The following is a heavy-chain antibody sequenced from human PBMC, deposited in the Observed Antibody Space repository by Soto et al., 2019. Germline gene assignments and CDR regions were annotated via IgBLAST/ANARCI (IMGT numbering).Heavy chain of an antibody. CDR3: VKEGGLQSTLFDY. J-gene: IGHJ4*02. V-gene: IGHV3-64D*08. CDR1: GFTFSSYA. D-gene: IGHD4-4*01. Sequence: GGSLRLSCSASGFTFSSYAMHWVRQAPGKGLEYVSAISSNGGSTYYADSVKGRFTISRDNSKNTLYLQMSSLRAEDTAVYYCVKEGGLQSTLFDYWGQGTLVTVSS. CDR2: ISSNGGST.